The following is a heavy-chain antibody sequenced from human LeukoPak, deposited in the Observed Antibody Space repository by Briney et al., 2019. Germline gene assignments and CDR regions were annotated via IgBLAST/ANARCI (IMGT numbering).Heavy chain of an antibody. CDR1: GYTFTSYY. D-gene: IGHD2-2*01. CDR3: ARDHRRGDQLLFNKVLGY. Sequence: ASVKVSCKASGYTFTSYYMHWVRQAPGQGLEWMGIINPSGGSTSYAQKFQGRVTMTRDTSTSTVYMELSSLRSEDTAVYYCARDHRRGDQLLFNKVLGYWGQGTLVTVYS. V-gene: IGHV1-46*01. CDR2: INPSGGST. J-gene: IGHJ4*02.